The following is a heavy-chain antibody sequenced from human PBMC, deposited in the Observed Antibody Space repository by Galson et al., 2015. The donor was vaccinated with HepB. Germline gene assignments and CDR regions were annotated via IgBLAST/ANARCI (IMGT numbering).Heavy chain of an antibody. Sequence: SLRLSCAASGLTFSNYAMNWVRQIPGKGLEWVSVIGGATSRTDYADSVKGRFTVSRDNSKNTLYLQMNSLRGEDTAVYYCAKDSLQYALDIWGQGTMVTVSS. CDR1: GLTFSNYA. V-gene: IGHV3-23*01. CDR2: IGGATSRT. D-gene: IGHD5-24*01. CDR3: AKDSLQYALDI. J-gene: IGHJ3*02.